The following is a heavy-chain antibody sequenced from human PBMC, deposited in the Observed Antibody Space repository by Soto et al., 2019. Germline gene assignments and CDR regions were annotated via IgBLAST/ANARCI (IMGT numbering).Heavy chain of an antibody. Sequence: SETLPLTCTVSGGSISSYCLSWIRQPSGKGLEWIGRVYTSGSTTYNPSLKSRVTLSVDTSKNQFSLKLRYVTAADTAVYYCVRDQYNDITPDAFDIWGQGTMVT. CDR2: VYTSGST. D-gene: IGHD3-9*01. CDR3: VRDQYNDITPDAFDI. CDR1: GGSISSYC. V-gene: IGHV4-4*07. J-gene: IGHJ3*02.